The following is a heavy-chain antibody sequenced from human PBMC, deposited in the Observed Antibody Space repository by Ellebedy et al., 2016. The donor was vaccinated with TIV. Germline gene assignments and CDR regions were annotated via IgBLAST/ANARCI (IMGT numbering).Heavy chain of an antibody. CDR2: IYSGGTT. J-gene: IGHJ4*02. D-gene: IGHD2-21*02. V-gene: IGHV3-66*01. CDR3: AKFYVHCGDCGSDY. Sequence: GESLKISCAASGFTVSRNYMSWVRQAPGKGLEWVSVIYSGGTTYYADSVKGRFTISRDNSKNTLYLQMNSLRTEDTAVYFCAKFYVHCGDCGSDYWGQGTLVTVSS. CDR1: GFTVSRNY.